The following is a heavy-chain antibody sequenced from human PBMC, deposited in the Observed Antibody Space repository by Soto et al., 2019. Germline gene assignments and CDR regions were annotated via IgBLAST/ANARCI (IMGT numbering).Heavy chain of an antibody. Sequence: GGSLRLSCAASGFTFSSYDMHWVRQAPGKGLEWVAVIWYDGSNKYYADSVKGRFTISRDNSKNTLYLQMNSLRAEDTAVYYCARGPEHYDFWSGYYLFFDYWGQGTLVTVSS. D-gene: IGHD3-3*01. V-gene: IGHV3-33*01. J-gene: IGHJ4*02. CDR2: IWYDGSNK. CDR3: ARGPEHYDFWSGYYLFFDY. CDR1: GFTFSSYD.